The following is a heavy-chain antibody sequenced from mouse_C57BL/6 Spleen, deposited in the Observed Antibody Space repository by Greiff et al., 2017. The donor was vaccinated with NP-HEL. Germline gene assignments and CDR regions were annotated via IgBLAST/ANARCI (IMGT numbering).Heavy chain of an antibody. V-gene: IGHV2-6*01. CDR3: ASDYRGAMDY. CDR2: IWGVGST. CDR1: GFSLTSYG. J-gene: IGHJ4*01. D-gene: IGHD2-14*01. Sequence: VKVVESGPGLVAPSQSLSITCTVSGFSLTSYGVDWVRQSPGKGLEWLGVIWGVGSTNYNSALKSRLSISKDNSKSQVFLKMNSLQTDDTAMYYCASDYRGAMDYWGQGTSVTVSS.